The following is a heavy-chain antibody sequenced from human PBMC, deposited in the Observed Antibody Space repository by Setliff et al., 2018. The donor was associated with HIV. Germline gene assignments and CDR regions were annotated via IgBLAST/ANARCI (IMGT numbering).Heavy chain of an antibody. Sequence: KPSETLSLTCTVSGGSISSSSYYWGWIRQPPGKGLEWIGSIYYRGSTYYNPSLKSRVTISVDTSKNQFSLKLSSVTAADTAVYYCARHRAPGQLRLREEAFDYWGQGTLVTVSS. CDR2: IYYRGST. J-gene: IGHJ4*02. CDR3: ARHRAPGQLRLREEAFDY. D-gene: IGHD5-12*01. CDR1: GGSISSSSYY. V-gene: IGHV4-39*01.